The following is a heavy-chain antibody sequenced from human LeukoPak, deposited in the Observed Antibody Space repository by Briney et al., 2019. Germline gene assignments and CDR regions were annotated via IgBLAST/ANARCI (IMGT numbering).Heavy chain of an antibody. J-gene: IGHJ4*02. Sequence: ASVKVSCKASGYTFTSYSISWVRQAPGQGLEWMGWISAYNGNTNYAQKLQGRVTMTTDTSTSTAYMELRILRSDDTAVYYCARDRKGYSYGEFDYWGQGTLVTVSS. V-gene: IGHV1-18*04. D-gene: IGHD5-18*01. CDR3: ARDRKGYSYGEFDY. CDR2: ISAYNGNT. CDR1: GYTFTSYS.